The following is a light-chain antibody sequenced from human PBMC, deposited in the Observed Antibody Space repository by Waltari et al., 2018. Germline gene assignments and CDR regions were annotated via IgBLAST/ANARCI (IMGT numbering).Light chain of an antibody. Sequence: QSALTQPASVSGSPGQSITISCTGTSSDVGGYNYVSWYQQHPGTATKLMIYEVSNRPSGVSNRFSGSKSGNTASLTISGLQAEDEADYYCSSYTSSSTLDVVFGGGTKLTVL. V-gene: IGLV2-14*01. CDR1: SSDVGGYNY. CDR3: SSYTSSSTLDVV. J-gene: IGLJ2*01. CDR2: EVS.